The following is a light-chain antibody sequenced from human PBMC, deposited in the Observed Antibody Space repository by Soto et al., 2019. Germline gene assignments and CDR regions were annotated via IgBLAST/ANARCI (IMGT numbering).Light chain of an antibody. CDR3: MQALQTPRT. J-gene: IGKJ2*01. V-gene: IGKV2-28*01. Sequence: DIVMTQSPLSLPVTPGEPASISCRSSQSLLHSNGYDYLDWYLQKPGQSPHLLIYLGSNRASGVPDRFSGSGSGTDFTLKISRVEAEYVGVYYCMQALQTPRTFGQGTKLEIK. CDR1: QSLLHSNGYDY. CDR2: LGS.